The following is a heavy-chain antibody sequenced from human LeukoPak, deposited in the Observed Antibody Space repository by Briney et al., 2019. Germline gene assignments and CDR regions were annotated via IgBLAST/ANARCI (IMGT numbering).Heavy chain of an antibody. Sequence: GASVKVSCKASAGTFSSYTISWVRQAPGQGLEWMGRIIPILGIANYAQKFQGRVTITADKSTSTAYMELSSLRSEDTAVYYCARDESLRFRGAFDIWGQGTMVTVSS. CDR2: IIPILGIA. J-gene: IGHJ3*02. CDR3: ARDESLRFRGAFDI. CDR1: AGTFSSYT. V-gene: IGHV1-69*04. D-gene: IGHD5-12*01.